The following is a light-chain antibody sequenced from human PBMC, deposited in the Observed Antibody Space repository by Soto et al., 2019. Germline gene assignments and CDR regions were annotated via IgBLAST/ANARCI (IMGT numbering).Light chain of an antibody. CDR1: SSDVGGYNF. J-gene: IGLJ2*01. CDR2: EVS. CDR3: SSSTNSSTLVG. V-gene: IGLV2-14*01. Sequence: QSALTQPASVSGSPGQSITISCTRTSSDVGGYNFVSWYQHHPGKAPKLIIYEVSNRPSGVSNRFSASKSGNTASLTISGLQAEDEADYYCSSSTNSSTLVGFGGGTQLTVL.